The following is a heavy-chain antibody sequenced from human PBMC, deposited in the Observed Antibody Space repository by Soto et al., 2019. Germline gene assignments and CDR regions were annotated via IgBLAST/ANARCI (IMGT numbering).Heavy chain of an antibody. CDR1: GFTFSSYA. CDR2: ISSNGGST. V-gene: IGHV3-64D*08. Sequence: EVQLVESGGGLVQPGGSLRLSCSASGFTFSSYAMHWVRQAPGKGLEYVSAISSNGGSTYYADSVKGRFTISRDNSKNTLYLPMSSLRAEDTAVYYCVKDRGLLWFGGAIFQENWFDPWGQGTLVTVSS. J-gene: IGHJ5*02. D-gene: IGHD3-10*01. CDR3: VKDRGLLWFGGAIFQENWFDP.